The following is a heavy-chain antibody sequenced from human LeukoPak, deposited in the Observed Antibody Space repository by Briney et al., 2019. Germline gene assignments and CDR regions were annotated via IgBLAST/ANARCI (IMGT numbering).Heavy chain of an antibody. CDR1: GFTFGDYA. J-gene: IGHJ2*01. CDR2: ISSNGGST. CDR3: ARVHSSGWNWYFDL. D-gene: IGHD6-19*01. Sequence: GGSLRLSCTASGFTFGDYAMSWVRQAPGKGLEYVSAISSNGGSTYYANSVKGRFTISRDNSKNTLYLQMGSLRAEDMAVYYCARVHSSGWNWYFDLWGRGTLVTVSS. V-gene: IGHV3-64*01.